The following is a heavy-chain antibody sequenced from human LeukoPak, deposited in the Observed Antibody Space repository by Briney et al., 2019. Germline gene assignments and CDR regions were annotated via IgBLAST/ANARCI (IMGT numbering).Heavy chain of an antibody. V-gene: IGHV4-34*01. Sequence: PSETLSLTCAVYGGSFSGYYWSWVRQPPGKGLEWAGEINHSGSTNYNPSLKRRVTISVDTSKNQFSLKLSSVTAADTAVYSCARHRGYSYWFDPWGQGTLVTVSS. D-gene: IGHD6-13*01. CDR3: ARHRGYSYWFDP. J-gene: IGHJ5*02. CDR2: INHSGST. CDR1: GGSFSGYY.